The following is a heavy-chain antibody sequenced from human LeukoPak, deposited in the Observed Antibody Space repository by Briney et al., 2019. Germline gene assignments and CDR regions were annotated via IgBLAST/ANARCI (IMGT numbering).Heavy chain of an antibody. Sequence: ASVKVSCKASGYTFTSYAMHWVRQAPGQRLEWMGWINAGNGNTKYSQKFQGRVTITRDTSASTAYMELSSLRSEDTAVYYCARENARGYSYGPVGYWGQGTLVTVSS. CDR2: INAGNGNT. D-gene: IGHD5-18*01. CDR1: GYTFTSYA. V-gene: IGHV1-3*01. CDR3: ARENARGYSYGPVGY. J-gene: IGHJ4*02.